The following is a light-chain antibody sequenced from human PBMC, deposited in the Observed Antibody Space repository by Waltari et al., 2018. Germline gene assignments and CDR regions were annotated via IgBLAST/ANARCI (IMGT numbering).Light chain of an antibody. CDR2: ENN. CDR3: ATWDSSLSGV. CDR1: GSNLGYND. Sequence: QSVLTPPPSVSAAPGQKVTISCSGSGSNLGYNDVSWYQQLPGTAPKLLIYENNKRPSGIPDRFSASKSGTSATLGITGLQTGDEADYYCATWDSSLSGVFGGGTRLTVL. V-gene: IGLV1-51*02. J-gene: IGLJ3*02.